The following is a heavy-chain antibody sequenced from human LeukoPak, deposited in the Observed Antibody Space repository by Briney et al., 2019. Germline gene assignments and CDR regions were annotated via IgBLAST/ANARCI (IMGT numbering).Heavy chain of an antibody. J-gene: IGHJ5*02. D-gene: IGHD5-18*01. V-gene: IGHV3-23*01. CDR1: GFTFTTYA. CDR2: TSGSGGRT. CDR3: AKYSYGYTDWFDP. Sequence: PGGSLRLSCAASGFTFTTYAMSWVRQAPGKGLEWVSATSGSGGRTYYADSVKGRFTISRDNSKNTLYLQMNSLRAEDTAVYYCAKYSYGYTDWFDPWGQGTLVTVSS.